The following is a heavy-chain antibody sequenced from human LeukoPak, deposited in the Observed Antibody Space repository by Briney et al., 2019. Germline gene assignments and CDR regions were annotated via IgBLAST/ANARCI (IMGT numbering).Heavy chain of an antibody. Sequence: SETLSLTCAVYGGSFSGYYWSWIRQPPGKGLEWTGEINHSGSTNYNPSLKSRVTISVDTSKNQFSLKLSSVTAADTAVYYCARGRGYGGKYFDYWGQGTLVTVSS. CDR2: INHSGST. J-gene: IGHJ4*02. CDR1: GGSFSGYY. CDR3: ARGRGYGGKYFDY. V-gene: IGHV4-34*01. D-gene: IGHD4-23*01.